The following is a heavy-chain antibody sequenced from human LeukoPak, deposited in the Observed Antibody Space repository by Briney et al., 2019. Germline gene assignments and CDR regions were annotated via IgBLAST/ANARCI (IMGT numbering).Heavy chain of an antibody. J-gene: IGHJ4*02. Sequence: SETLSLTCTVSGGSISSYYWSWIRQPAGKGLEWIGRIYTSGTTHYNPSLKSRVTMSVDKSKNQFSLKLTSVTAADTAVYYCARVLRGGLEYFDYWGQGALVTVSS. CDR3: ARVLRGGLEYFDY. CDR2: IYTSGTT. CDR1: GGSISSYY. V-gene: IGHV4-4*07.